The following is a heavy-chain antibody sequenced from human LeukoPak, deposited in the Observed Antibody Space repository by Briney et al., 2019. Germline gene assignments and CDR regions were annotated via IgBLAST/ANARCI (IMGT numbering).Heavy chain of an antibody. Sequence: PGGSLRLSCAASGFTFSSYGMHWVRQAPGKGLEWVAVISYDGSNKYYAESVKGRFTISRENSKNTLHLQMNSLRAEDTAVYYCAKDHYYYGSGIYFMHYFDYWGQEPWSPSPQ. D-gene: IGHD3-10*01. V-gene: IGHV3-30*18. CDR2: ISYDGSNK. J-gene: IGHJ4*01. CDR3: AKDHYYYGSGIYFMHYFDY. CDR1: GFTFSSYG.